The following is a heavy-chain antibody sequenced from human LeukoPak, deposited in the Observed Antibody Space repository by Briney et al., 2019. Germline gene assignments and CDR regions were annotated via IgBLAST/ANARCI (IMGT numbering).Heavy chain of an antibody. V-gene: IGHV4-31*03. CDR3: ARTVVVVIIDYFDY. J-gene: IGHJ4*02. CDR2: IYYSGST. D-gene: IGHD3-22*01. CDR1: GGSISSGGYY. Sequence: SQTLSLTCTVSGGSISSGGYYWSRIRQHPGKGLEWIGYIYYSGSTYYNPSLKSRVTISVDTSKNQFSLKLSSVTAADTAVYYCARTVVVVIIDYFDYWGQGTLVTVSS.